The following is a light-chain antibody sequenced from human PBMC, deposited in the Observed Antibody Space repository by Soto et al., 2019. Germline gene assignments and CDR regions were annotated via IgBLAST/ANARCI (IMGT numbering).Light chain of an antibody. V-gene: IGLV1-40*01. CDR1: SSNIGGCYD. CDR2: GNS. CDR3: KSYKSSLTGWV. J-gene: IGLJ3*02. Sequence: QSVLTQPPSVSGSPGQRVTISCTGSSSNIGGCYDVHWYQQLPGTAPKILIYGNSNRPSGVPDRFSGSKSGTSASLAISGLQAEDEADYYCKSYKSSLTGWVFGGGTKLTVL.